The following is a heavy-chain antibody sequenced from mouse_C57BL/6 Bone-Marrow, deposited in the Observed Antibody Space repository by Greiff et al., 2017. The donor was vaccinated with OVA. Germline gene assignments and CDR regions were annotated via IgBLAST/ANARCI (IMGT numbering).Heavy chain of an antibody. D-gene: IGHD1-1*01. CDR3: ARPYYDGSSAWFAY. CDR2: ISSGGSYT. Sequence: EVQGVESGGDLVKPGGSLKLSCAASGFTFSSYGMSWVRQTPDKRLEWVATISSGGSYTYYPDSVKGRFTISRDNATHTLYLQPSSLKSEDTAMYYCARPYYDGSSAWFAYWGQGTLVTVSA. J-gene: IGHJ3*01. CDR1: GFTFSSYG. V-gene: IGHV5-6*01.